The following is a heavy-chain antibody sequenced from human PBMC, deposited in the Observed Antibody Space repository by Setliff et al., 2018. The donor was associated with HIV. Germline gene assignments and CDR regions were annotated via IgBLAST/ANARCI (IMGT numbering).Heavy chain of an antibody. D-gene: IGHD1-20*01. Sequence: SETLSLTCTVSGGSISGGGYYWSWIRQHPGKGLDWIGNIYYIGNTDYNPSLKSRVSISLDTSKNHFSLTLSSVTAADTAVYYCARDFGDNSGWDLWGQGMLVTVS. J-gene: IGHJ5*02. CDR3: ARDFGDNSGWDL. CDR2: IYYIGNT. CDR1: GGSISGGGYY. V-gene: IGHV4-31*03.